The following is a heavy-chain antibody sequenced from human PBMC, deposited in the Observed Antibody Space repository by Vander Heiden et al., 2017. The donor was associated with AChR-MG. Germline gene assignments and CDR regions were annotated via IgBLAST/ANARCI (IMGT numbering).Heavy chain of an antibody. V-gene: IGHV3-21*01. CDR1: GFTFSSYS. CDR2: ISSSGGDI. Sequence: EVQLVESGGGLVKPGGSPRLSCASSGFTFSSYSMNWVRQTPGKGLEWVSSISSSGGDIYYADSVKGRFTISRDNAKKSLCLQMNRLRAEDTAVYYCARERVYSYGYGDYWGQGTLVTVAS. CDR3: ARERVYSYGYGDY. J-gene: IGHJ4*02. D-gene: IGHD5-18*01.